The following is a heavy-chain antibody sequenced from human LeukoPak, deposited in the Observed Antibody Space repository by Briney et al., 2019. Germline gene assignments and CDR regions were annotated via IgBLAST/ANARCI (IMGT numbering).Heavy chain of an antibody. Sequence: GGSLRLSCAASGFTFSSYWMTWVRQAPGKGLEWVGFIRSKVYGGTTEYAASVKGRFIISRDDSKSIAYLQMNSLKTEDTAVYYCTRDYGGFDYWGQGTLVTVSS. V-gene: IGHV3-49*04. D-gene: IGHD4-23*01. CDR1: GFTFSSYW. CDR2: IRSKVYGGTT. J-gene: IGHJ4*02. CDR3: TRDYGGFDY.